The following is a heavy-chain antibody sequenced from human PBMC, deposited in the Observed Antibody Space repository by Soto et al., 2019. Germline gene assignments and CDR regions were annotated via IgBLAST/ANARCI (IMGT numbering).Heavy chain of an antibody. Sequence: PGGTLRLSCAASGFTFSSYAMHWARQAPGKGLEWAAVISYDGSNKYYADSVKGRFTISRDNSKNTLYLQMNSLRAEDAAVYYCEGYSYGWNPDYRGQVTLGTFSS. J-gene: IGHJ4*02. D-gene: IGHD5-18*01. CDR2: ISYDGSNK. V-gene: IGHV3-30-3*01. CDR3: EGYSYGWNPDY. CDR1: GFTFSSYA.